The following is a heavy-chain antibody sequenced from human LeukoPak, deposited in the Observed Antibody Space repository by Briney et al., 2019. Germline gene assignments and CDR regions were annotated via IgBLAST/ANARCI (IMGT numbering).Heavy chain of an antibody. J-gene: IGHJ4*02. D-gene: IGHD3-22*01. V-gene: IGHV3-23*01. Sequence: PGGSLRLSCAASGFTFSSYAMSWVRQAPGKGLEWVSAVSGSGGSTYYADSVKGRFTISRDNSKNTLYLQMNSLRAEDTAVYYCAKENQGYYDRGYFDYWGQGTLVTVSS. CDR3: AKENQGYYDRGYFDY. CDR2: VSGSGGST. CDR1: GFTFSSYA.